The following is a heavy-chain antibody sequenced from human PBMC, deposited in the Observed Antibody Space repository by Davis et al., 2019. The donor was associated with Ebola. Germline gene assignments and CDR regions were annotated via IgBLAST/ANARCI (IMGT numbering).Heavy chain of an antibody. J-gene: IGHJ6*04. CDR1: GFTLTTYA. V-gene: IGHV1-3*01. D-gene: IGHD3-9*01. Sequence: ASVKVSCKASGFTLTTYAIHWVRQAPGQRLEWMGWVHGGNGNTKYSQKFQGRVTITADKSTSTAYMELSSLRSEDTAVYYCARVGILTGYYNAYYYYGMDVWGKGTTVTVSS. CDR3: ARVGILTGYYNAYYYYGMDV. CDR2: VHGGNGNT.